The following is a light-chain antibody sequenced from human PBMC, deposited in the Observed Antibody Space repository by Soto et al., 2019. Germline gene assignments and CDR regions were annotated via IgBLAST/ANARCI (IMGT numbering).Light chain of an antibody. CDR3: QQYGSPS. CDR2: GAS. Sequence: IVFTQSPSTLSLSPGERATLSCRASQSVSNNYLAWYQQKPGQAPRLLIYGASSRATGIPDRFSGSGSGTDFTLTISRLEPEDFAVYYCQQYGSPSFGGGTKVDI. V-gene: IGKV3-20*01. CDR1: QSVSNNY. J-gene: IGKJ4*01.